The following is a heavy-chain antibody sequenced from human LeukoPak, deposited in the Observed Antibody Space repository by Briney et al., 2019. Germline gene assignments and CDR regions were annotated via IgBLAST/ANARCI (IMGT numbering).Heavy chain of an antibody. Sequence: GASVKVSCQASGGTFSSYAISWVRQAPGQGLEWMGRIIPILGIANYAQKFQGRVTITADKSTSTAYMELSSLRSEDTAVYYCARGWHGSGSFYEFGYWGQGTLVTVSS. J-gene: IGHJ4*02. D-gene: IGHD3-10*01. CDR1: GGTFSSYA. CDR2: IIPILGIA. CDR3: ARGWHGSGSFYEFGY. V-gene: IGHV1-69*04.